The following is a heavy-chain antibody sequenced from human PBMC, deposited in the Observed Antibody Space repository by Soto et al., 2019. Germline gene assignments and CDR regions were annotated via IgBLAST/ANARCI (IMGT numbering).Heavy chain of an antibody. J-gene: IGHJ2*01. Sequence: VQVVQSGTEVKKPGASVKVSCKPSGYIFTSYYMHWVRQAPGQGLEWMGCINPKTGDTKYGHKFQGRVTMTGDTSMKTGYMELSSLTSDDTAVYYCTRVRPGVVASYWFFDVWGRGTLVTVSS. CDR3: TRVRPGVVASYWFFDV. V-gene: IGHV1-2*07. CDR2: INPKTGDT. CDR1: GYIFTSYY. D-gene: IGHD3-3*01.